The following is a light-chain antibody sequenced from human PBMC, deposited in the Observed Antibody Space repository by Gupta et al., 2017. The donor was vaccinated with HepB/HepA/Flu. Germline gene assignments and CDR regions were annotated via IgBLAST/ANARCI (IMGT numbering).Light chain of an antibody. CDR3: QQYENRPRT. Sequence: DIQMPQSPSSRSASVGDRVTITCQASQDISDYLNWYQQKPGKAPTLLIYDTSNLETGVPSRFSGSGSGADFTLTVSSMQAEDIATYYCQQYENRPRTFGGGTKVEI. CDR1: QDISDY. J-gene: IGKJ4*01. V-gene: IGKV1-33*01. CDR2: DTS.